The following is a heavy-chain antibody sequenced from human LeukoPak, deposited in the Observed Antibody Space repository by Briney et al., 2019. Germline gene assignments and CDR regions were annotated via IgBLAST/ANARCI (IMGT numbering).Heavy chain of an antibody. J-gene: IGHJ5*02. CDR2: INHSGNT. CDR3: ASSEGATNWFDP. D-gene: IGHD1-26*01. Sequence: SETLSLTCAGYGGSLSGYYWSWIRQPPGKGLEWIGEINHSGNTNYNPSLKSRVTMSVDTSKNHFYLKLSSVTAADTAVYYCASSEGATNWFDPWGQGTLVTVSS. V-gene: IGHV4-34*01. CDR1: GGSLSGYY.